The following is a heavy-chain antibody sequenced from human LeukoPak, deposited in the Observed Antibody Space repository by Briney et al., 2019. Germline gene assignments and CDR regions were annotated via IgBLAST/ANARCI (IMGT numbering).Heavy chain of an antibody. J-gene: IGHJ6*02. V-gene: IGHV3-66*01. Sequence: GGSLRLSCAASGFTVSSNYMSWVRQAPGKGLEWVSVIYSGGSTYYADSVKGRFTISRDNSKNTLYLQMNSLRAEDTAVYYCARWGSLYYYGMDVWGQGTTVTVSS. CDR2: IYSGGST. CDR1: GFTVSSNY. D-gene: IGHD6-13*01. CDR3: ARWGSLYYYGMDV.